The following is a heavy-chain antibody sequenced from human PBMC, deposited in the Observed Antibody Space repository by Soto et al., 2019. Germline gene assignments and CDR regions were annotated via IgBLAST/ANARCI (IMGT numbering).Heavy chain of an antibody. CDR2: INHSGST. CDR3: ATRITVFGLLIPPFDP. Sequence: SETLSLTCAVYGGSFSGYYWSWIRQPPGKGLEWIGEINHSGSTNYNPSLKSRVTISVDTSKNQFSLKLSSVTAADTAVYYCATRITVFGLLIPPFDPWGQGTQVTVSS. J-gene: IGHJ5*02. D-gene: IGHD3-3*01. V-gene: IGHV4-34*01. CDR1: GGSFSGYY.